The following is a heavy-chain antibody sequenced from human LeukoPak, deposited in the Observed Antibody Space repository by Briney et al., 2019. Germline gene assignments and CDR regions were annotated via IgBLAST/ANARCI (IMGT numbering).Heavy chain of an antibody. CDR1: GFTLSNYA. CDR3: ARDRSQVPADLYYYYYGMDV. V-gene: IGHV3-30*04. Sequence: GGSLRLSCAASGFTLSNYAMHWVRQAPGKGLEWVAVISYDGSNKYYADSVKGRFTISRDNSRNTLYLQMNSLRAEDTAVYYCARDRSQVPADLYYYYYGMDVWGKGTTVTVSS. CDR2: ISYDGSNK. D-gene: IGHD2-2*01. J-gene: IGHJ6*04.